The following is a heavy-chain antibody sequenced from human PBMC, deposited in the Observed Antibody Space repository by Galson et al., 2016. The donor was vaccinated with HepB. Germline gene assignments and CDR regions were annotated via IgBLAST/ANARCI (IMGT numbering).Heavy chain of an antibody. V-gene: IGHV1-46*01. CDR3: ARVNVWVTTIFDYYGMDV. J-gene: IGHJ6*02. CDR2: IDPSGGST. Sequence: SVKVSCKASGYTFTTYYMHWVRQAPGQGLEWMGIIDPSGGSTTYAQKFQGRVTMTRDTSTSTVYMEPSSLRSEDTAVYYCARVNVWVTTIFDYYGMDVWGQGTTVTVSS. D-gene: IGHD4-17*01. CDR1: GYTFTTYY.